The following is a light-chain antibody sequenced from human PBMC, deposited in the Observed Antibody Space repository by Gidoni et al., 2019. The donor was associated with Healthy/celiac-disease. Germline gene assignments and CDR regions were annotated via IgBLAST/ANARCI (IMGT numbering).Light chain of an antibody. V-gene: IGKV3-11*01. CDR1: QSVSSY. CDR2: DAS. Sequence: EIVLTHSPATLSLSPGDRATLSCRASQSVSSYLAWYQQKPGQAPRLLIYDASNRATGIPARFSGSGSGTDFTLTISSLEPEDFAVYYCQQRSNWPPLFTFXPXTKVDIK. J-gene: IGKJ3*01. CDR3: QQRSNWPPLFT.